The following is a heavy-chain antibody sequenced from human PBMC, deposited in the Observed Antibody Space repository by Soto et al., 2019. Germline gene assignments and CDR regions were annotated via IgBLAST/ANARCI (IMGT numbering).Heavy chain of an antibody. Sequence: SETLSLTCTVSGGSISSYYWSWIRQPPGKGLEWIGYIYYSGSTNYNPSLKRRVTISVDTSKNQFSLKLSSVTAADTAVSYGAGGVRSRRIRIFGVVGGMDVWGQGTTVTVSS. CDR1: GGSISSYY. J-gene: IGHJ6*02. D-gene: IGHD3-3*01. V-gene: IGHV4-59*01. CDR2: IYYSGST. CDR3: AGGVRSRRIRIFGVVGGMDV.